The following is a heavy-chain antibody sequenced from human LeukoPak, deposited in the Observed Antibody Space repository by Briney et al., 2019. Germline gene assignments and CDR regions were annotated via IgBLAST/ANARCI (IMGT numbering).Heavy chain of an antibody. CDR3: ARDYGDLPARVPYFDY. V-gene: IGHV3-21*01. CDR1: GFTFIAHS. D-gene: IGHD4-17*01. Sequence: GSLRLSCAASGFTFIAHSMNWVRQAPGKGLEWVSSISSSSAYIHYADSVEGRFTVSRDNAKNSLYLQMKSLRDEDTAIYYCARDYGDLPARVPYFDYWGQGTLVTVSS. J-gene: IGHJ4*02. CDR2: ISSSSAYI.